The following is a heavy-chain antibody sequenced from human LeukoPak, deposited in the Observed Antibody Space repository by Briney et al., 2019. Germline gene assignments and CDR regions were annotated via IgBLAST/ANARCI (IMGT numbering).Heavy chain of an antibody. V-gene: IGHV4-59*01. CDR3: ASDLGGYDYAFDI. Sequence: SETLSLTCTGSGGSISSYDWSWIRQPPGKGLEWIGYIYYSGSTNYNPSLKSRVTISVDTSKNQFSLKLSSVTAADTAVYYCASDLGGYDYAFDIWGQGTMVTVSS. CDR1: GGSISSYD. J-gene: IGHJ3*02. CDR2: IYYSGST. D-gene: IGHD3-16*01.